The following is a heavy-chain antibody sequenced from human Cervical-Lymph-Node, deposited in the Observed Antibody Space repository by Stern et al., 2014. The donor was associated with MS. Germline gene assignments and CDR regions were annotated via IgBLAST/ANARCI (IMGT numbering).Heavy chain of an antibody. D-gene: IGHD2/OR15-2a*01. CDR1: GFTFDDYA. J-gene: IGHJ4*02. Sequence: VQLVESGGGLVQPGRSLRLSCAASGFTFDDYAMHWVRQAPGKGLEWVSGISWNSGRTGYTDSGKVRFTISRDNAKNSLYLQMNSLRAEDTALYYCAKARGYDSMRHYFDHWGQGTLVTVSS. CDR3: AKARGYDSMRHYFDH. V-gene: IGHV3-9*01. CDR2: ISWNSGRT.